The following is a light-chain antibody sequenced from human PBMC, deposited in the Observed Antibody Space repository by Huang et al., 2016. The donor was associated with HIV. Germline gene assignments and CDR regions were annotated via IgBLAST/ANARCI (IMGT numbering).Light chain of an antibody. CDR2: RAS. J-gene: IGKJ4*01. Sequence: EVVMTQSPNTLSVSPGERATLSCRASQSISSNLAWYQQKPGQGPRLLIYRASARAAGVPARFSGSGSGTEFTLTISSLQSEDFAIYYCQQYNNWPPLTFGGGTKVEI. CDR1: QSISSN. CDR3: QQYNNWPPLT. V-gene: IGKV3-15*01.